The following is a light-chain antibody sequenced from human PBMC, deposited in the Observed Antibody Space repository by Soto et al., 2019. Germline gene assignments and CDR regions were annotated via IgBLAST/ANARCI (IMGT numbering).Light chain of an antibody. CDR2: GAS. CDR3: QQYNDWPPFT. Sequence: EIVMTQSPATLSVSPGERATLSCRASQTVSSNLAWDQQTPGQAPRLLIYGASTRAPGIPSRFSGSGSGTEFTLTISSLQSEDFAVYYCQQYNDWPPFTIGPGTRVEIK. CDR1: QTVSSN. V-gene: IGKV3-15*01. J-gene: IGKJ3*01.